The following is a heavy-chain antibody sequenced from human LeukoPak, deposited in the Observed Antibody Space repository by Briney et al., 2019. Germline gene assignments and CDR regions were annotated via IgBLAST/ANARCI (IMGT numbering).Heavy chain of an antibody. V-gene: IGHV4-61*09. D-gene: IGHD6-19*01. Sequence: SQTLSLTCTVSGGSISSGSDYWSWIRQPAGKGLEWIGHIYISGSTSYNPSLQSRVTISVDTSKHQFSLKVTSVTAADTAVYYCARAGGSVGWYGTIDSWGQGTLVTVSS. CDR3: ARAGGSVGWYGTIDS. J-gene: IGHJ4*02. CDR2: IYISGST. CDR1: GGSISSGSDY.